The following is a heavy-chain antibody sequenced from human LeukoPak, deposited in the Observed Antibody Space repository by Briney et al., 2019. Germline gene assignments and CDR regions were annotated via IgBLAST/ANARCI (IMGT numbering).Heavy chain of an antibody. Sequence: GGFLRLSCAASGFTFSSYGMHWVRQAPGKGLEWVAVISYDGSNKYYADSVKGRFTISRDNSKNMLYLQMNSLRAEDTAVYYCAKGPSGSYDYWGQGTLVTVSS. D-gene: IGHD1-26*01. CDR2: ISYDGSNK. J-gene: IGHJ4*02. CDR3: AKGPSGSYDY. CDR1: GFTFSSYG. V-gene: IGHV3-30*18.